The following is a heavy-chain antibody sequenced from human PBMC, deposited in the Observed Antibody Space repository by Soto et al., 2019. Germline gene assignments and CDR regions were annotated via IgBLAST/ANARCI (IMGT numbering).Heavy chain of an antibody. Sequence: QVQLVESGGGVVQPGMSLRLSCTTSGFSFSDYGMHWVRQAPGKGLEWVATITHYDTKKYFEDSVRGRFTISRDNSKNTVYLKVDSLRVEDTAVYYCAKDWVGGSNRYKLDKWGQGTLVVVSP. J-gene: IGHJ4*02. V-gene: IGHV3-30*18. CDR3: AKDWVGGSNRYKLDK. D-gene: IGHD3-10*01. CDR2: ITHYDTKK. CDR1: GFSFSDYG.